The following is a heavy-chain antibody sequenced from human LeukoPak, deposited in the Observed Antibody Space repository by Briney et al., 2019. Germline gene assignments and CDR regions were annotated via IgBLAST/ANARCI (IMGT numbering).Heavy chain of an antibody. V-gene: IGHV3-23*01. J-gene: IGHJ4*02. CDR1: GFTFRTYA. CDR3: ATHLLGYCSDDRCYSDDQPFDD. Sequence: GGSLRLSCAASGFTFRTYAVSWVRQAPGKGLEWVSFISGGGGSTHLADSVKGRFIVSRDNSKNTVLLQMNNLRAEDTAIYYCATHLLGYCSDDRCYSDDQPFDDWGQGTLVTVSS. D-gene: IGHD2-15*01. CDR2: ISGGGGST.